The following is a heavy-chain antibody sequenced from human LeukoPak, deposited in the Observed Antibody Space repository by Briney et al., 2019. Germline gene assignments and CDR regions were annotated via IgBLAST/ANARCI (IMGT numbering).Heavy chain of an antibody. CDR3: ATYTHWVAGDV. D-gene: IGHD3-16*01. Sequence: GGSLRLSCAASGFTFSSYAMSWVRQAPGKGLEWVSAISGSGDSTYYADSVKDRFTISRDNARNSLYLQMGSLRAEDTAVYYCATYTHWVAGDVWGQGTTVTVSS. V-gene: IGHV3-23*01. CDR1: GFTFSSYA. J-gene: IGHJ6*02. CDR2: ISGSGDST.